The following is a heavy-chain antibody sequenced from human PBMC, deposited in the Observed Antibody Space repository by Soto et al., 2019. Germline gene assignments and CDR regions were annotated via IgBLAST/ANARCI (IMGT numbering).Heavy chain of an antibody. CDR2: IYYSGST. CDR3: ARAAAAAPALGYYYGMDV. D-gene: IGHD6-13*01. Sequence: SETLSLTCTVSGGSISSYYWSWIRQPPWKGLEWIGYIYYSGSTNYNPSLKSRVTISVDTSKNQFSLKLSSVTAADTAVYYCARAAAAAPALGYYYGMDVWGQGTTVTVSS. V-gene: IGHV4-59*01. J-gene: IGHJ6*02. CDR1: GGSISSYY.